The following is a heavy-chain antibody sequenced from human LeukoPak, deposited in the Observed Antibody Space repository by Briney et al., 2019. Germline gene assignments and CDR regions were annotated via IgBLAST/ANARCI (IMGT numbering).Heavy chain of an antibody. Sequence: GGSLRLSCAASGFTFSTYGMHWVRQAPGKGLEWVALIWYDGSNKYYADSVKGRFTISRDNSKNTLYLRMNSLRAEDTAVYYCARDQGCSSTNCYSLFFHYWGQGTLVTVSS. CDR3: ARDQGCSSTNCYSLFFHY. V-gene: IGHV3-33*01. CDR2: IWYDGSNK. CDR1: GFTFSTYG. J-gene: IGHJ4*02. D-gene: IGHD2-2*01.